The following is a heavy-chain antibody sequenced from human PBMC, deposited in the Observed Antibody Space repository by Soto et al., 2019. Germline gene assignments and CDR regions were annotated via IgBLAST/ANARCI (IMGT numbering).Heavy chain of an antibody. Sequence: SVKVSCKASGGTFSSYDISWVRQAPGQGLEWMGGINPIIGTANYAQKFQGRVTITADESTSTAYMELSSLRSEDTAVYYCARVRRERGWDGTYYYYYGMDVWGQGTTVTVSS. D-gene: IGHD3-10*01. CDR3: ARVRRERGWDGTYYYYYGMDV. J-gene: IGHJ6*02. CDR1: GGTFSSYD. V-gene: IGHV1-69*13. CDR2: INPIIGTA.